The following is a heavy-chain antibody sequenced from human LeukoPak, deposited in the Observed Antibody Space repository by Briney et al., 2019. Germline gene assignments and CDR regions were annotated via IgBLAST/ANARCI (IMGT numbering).Heavy chain of an antibody. CDR3: ARAYNSHFDY. Sequence: GGSLRLSCAASGFSFSSYWMHWVRQAPGKGLVCVSRIKSDGSSTSYADSVKGRFTISRDDAKNTLYLQMNSLRAEDTAVYYCARAYNSHFDYWGQGALVTVSS. D-gene: IGHD1-1*01. CDR1: GFSFSSYW. J-gene: IGHJ4*02. V-gene: IGHV3-74*01. CDR2: IKSDGSST.